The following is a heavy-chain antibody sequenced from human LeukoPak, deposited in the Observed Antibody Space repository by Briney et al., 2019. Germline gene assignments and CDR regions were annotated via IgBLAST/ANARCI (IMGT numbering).Heavy chain of an antibody. V-gene: IGHV4-59*08. CDR3: ASSYDILTGYPQGTFDY. J-gene: IGHJ4*02. D-gene: IGHD3-9*01. CDR1: GGSISSYY. Sequence: PSETLSLTCTVSGGSISSYYWSWIRQPPGKGLEWTGYIYYSGSTNYNPSLKSRVTISVDTSKNQFSLKLSSVTAADTAVYYCASSYDILTGYPQGTFDYWGQGTLVTVSS. CDR2: IYYSGST.